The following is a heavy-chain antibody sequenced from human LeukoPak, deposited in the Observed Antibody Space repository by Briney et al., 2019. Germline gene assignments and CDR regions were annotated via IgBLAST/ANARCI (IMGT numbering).Heavy chain of an antibody. Sequence: ASVKVSCKASGYTFTSYAMHWVRQAPGQRLEWMGWINAGNGNTKYSQKFQGRVTITRDTSASTAYMELSSLRSEDTAVHYCARDDSGKTTTEYGMDVWGKGTTVTVSS. D-gene: IGHD3-10*01. CDR2: INAGNGNT. V-gene: IGHV1-3*01. J-gene: IGHJ6*04. CDR1: GYTFTSYA. CDR3: ARDDSGKTTTEYGMDV.